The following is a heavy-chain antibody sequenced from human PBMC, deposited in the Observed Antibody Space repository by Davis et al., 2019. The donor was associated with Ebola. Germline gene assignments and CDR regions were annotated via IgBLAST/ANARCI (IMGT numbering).Heavy chain of an antibody. Sequence: SVKVSCKASGGTFSSYAISWVRQAPGQGLEWMGRIIPILGIANYAQKFQGRVTITADKSTSTAYMELSSLRSEDTAVYYCARESGFITMIVPGYIDYWGQGTLVTVSS. CDR1: GGTFSSYA. V-gene: IGHV1-69*04. J-gene: IGHJ4*02. D-gene: IGHD3-22*01. CDR2: IIPILGIA. CDR3: ARESGFITMIVPGYIDY.